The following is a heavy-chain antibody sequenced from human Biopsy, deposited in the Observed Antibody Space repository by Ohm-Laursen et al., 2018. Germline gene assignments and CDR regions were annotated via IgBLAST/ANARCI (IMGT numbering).Heavy chain of an antibody. D-gene: IGHD5/OR15-5a*01. V-gene: IGHV3-30*19. CDR1: GFTFSDYQ. Sequence: SLRLSCAASGFTFSDYQMSWIRQTPGKGLEWVAVISYDQITKHYADSVRGRFTISRDNSKSTLYLQVNSLRAEDTAVYYCAKDLSVYYYYGIDVWGQGTTVTVSS. CDR2: ISYDQITK. CDR3: AKDLSVYYYYGIDV. J-gene: IGHJ6*02.